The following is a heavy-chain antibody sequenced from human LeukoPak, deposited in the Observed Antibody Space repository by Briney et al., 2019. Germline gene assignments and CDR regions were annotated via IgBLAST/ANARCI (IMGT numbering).Heavy chain of an antibody. Sequence: PSETLSLTCAVYGGPFSGYYWSWIRQPPGKGLEWIGEIHPTGITNYTPSLKSRVTLSVDTSKNQFSLNLTSVTAGDTAVYYCARRYYYNLGSFPFDFWGQGSLVTVSS. J-gene: IGHJ4*02. CDR3: ARRYYYNLGSFPFDF. CDR1: GGPFSGYY. CDR2: IHPTGIT. D-gene: IGHD3-10*01. V-gene: IGHV4-34*01.